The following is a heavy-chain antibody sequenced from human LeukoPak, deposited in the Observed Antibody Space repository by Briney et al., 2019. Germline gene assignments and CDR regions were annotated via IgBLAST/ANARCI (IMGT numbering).Heavy chain of an antibody. D-gene: IGHD3-3*02. CDR1: GITFSDYW. CDR3: TVRSSI. CDR2: IKSKGDGETI. V-gene: IGHV3-15*01. Sequence: PGGSLRLSCVASGITFSDYWMSWVRQAPGKGLEWAGRIKSKGDGETIDYNTPVKGRFSISRDDSKNTLYLQMNSLKDEDTAMYYCTVRSSIWSQGTLVTVSS. J-gene: IGHJ4*02.